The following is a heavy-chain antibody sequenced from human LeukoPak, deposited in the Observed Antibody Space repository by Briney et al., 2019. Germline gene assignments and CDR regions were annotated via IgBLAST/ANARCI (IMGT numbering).Heavy chain of an antibody. D-gene: IGHD5-18*01. Sequence: SETLSLTCAVYGGSFSGYYWSWIRQPPGKGLEWIGEINHSGSTNYNPSLKSRVTISVDTSKNQFSLKLSSVTAADTAVYYCARDSSYGKSDYWGQGTLVTVSS. CDR2: INHSGST. CDR3: ARDSSYGKSDY. CDR1: GGSFSGYY. J-gene: IGHJ4*02. V-gene: IGHV4-34*01.